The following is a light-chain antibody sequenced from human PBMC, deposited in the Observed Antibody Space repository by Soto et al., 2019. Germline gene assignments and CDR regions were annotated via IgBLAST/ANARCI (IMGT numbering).Light chain of an antibody. Sequence: DIQMTQSPSTLSASVGDIVTITCRASQDISAWLAWYQQKPGKPPKLVIYKATALETGAPSRFSGSGSGTEFTLTISSLQPDDFTTYYCQQYSAFPWTFGQGTKV. V-gene: IGKV1-5*03. CDR2: KAT. CDR1: QDISAW. CDR3: QQYSAFPWT. J-gene: IGKJ1*01.